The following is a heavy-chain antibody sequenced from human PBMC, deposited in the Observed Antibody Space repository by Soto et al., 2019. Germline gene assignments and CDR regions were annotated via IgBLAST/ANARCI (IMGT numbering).Heavy chain of an antibody. J-gene: IGHJ6*02. CDR3: AKDLNGSGSFTSYYHYGMDV. CDR2: ISGSGRNT. Sequence: EVQMLESGGGLVHPGGSLRLSCAASGFTFSNYAMNWVRQAPGQGLEWVSSISGSGRNTYYADPVKGRLTISRDSCKNSLYLQMNSLRVEDTGVYSCAKDLNGSGSFTSYYHYGMDVWGQGTTVTVSS. D-gene: IGHD3-10*01. V-gene: IGHV3-23*01. CDR1: GFTFSNYA.